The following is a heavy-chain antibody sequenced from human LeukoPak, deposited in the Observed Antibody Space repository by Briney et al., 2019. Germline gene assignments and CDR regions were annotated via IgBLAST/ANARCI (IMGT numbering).Heavy chain of an antibody. J-gene: IGHJ2*01. CDR1: GFTFSSYA. CDR3: AKVRVVGDYNWFFDL. Sequence: GGSLRLSCAASGFTFSSYAMIWVRQAPGKGLEWVSAIVGSGASTYYADSVKGRFTISRDNSKNTLHLQMNSLRAEDTAIYHCAKVRVVGDYNWFFDLWGRATLVTVSS. CDR2: IVGSGAST. D-gene: IGHD4-17*01. V-gene: IGHV3-23*01.